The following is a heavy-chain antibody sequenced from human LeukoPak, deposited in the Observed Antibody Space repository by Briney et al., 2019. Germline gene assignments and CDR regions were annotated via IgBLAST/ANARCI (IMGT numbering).Heavy chain of an antibody. CDR1: GGSISSGDYY. CDR2: IYYSGST. CDR3: ARVTTVLAFDI. D-gene: IGHD1-1*01. Sequence: SETLSLTCTVSGGSISSGDYYWSWIRQPPGKGLEWIGYIYYSGSTYYNPSLKSRVTISVDTSKNQFSLKLSSVTAADAAVYYCARVTTVLAFDIWGQGTMVTVSS. V-gene: IGHV4-30-4*01. J-gene: IGHJ3*02.